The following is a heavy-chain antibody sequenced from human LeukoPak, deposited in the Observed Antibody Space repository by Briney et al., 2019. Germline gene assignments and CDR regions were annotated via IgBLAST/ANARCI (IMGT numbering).Heavy chain of an antibody. J-gene: IGHJ3*02. CDR2: ISSSGST. D-gene: IGHD3-22*01. CDR1: GGSISSSSYY. Sequence: SETLSLTCTVSGGSISSSSYYWGWIRQPPGKGLEWIGRISSSGSTNYNPSLKSRVTISVDTSKNQLSLKLSSVTAADTAVYFCARGPYSYDSSGAFDIWGQGTMVTVSS. V-gene: IGHV4-39*07. CDR3: ARGPYSYDSSGAFDI.